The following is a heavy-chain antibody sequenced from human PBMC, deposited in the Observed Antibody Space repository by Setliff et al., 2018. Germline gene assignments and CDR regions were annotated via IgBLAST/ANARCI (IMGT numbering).Heavy chain of an antibody. V-gene: IGHV4-39*07. CDR2: IYFGGNT. Sequence: SETLSLTCTVPGGSIRDNGYFWGWVRQPPGKGLEWIGNIYFGGNTYFNPSFKSRVTMSIDTSNSQFSLKLSSVTAADTAIYYCARDASASDGRNAFDIWGQGTMVTVSS. D-gene: IGHD1-26*01. CDR3: ARDASASDGRNAFDI. J-gene: IGHJ3*02. CDR1: GGSIRDNGYF.